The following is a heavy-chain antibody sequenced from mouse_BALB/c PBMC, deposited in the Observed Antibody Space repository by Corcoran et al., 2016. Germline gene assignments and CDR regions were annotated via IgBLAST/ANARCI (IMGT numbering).Heavy chain of an antibody. CDR2: ISYDGSN. CDR3: AREDGYYAWLAY. D-gene: IGHD2-3*01. CDR1: GYSITSDYY. Sequence: DVQLQESGPGLVKPSQSLSLTCSVTGYSITSDYYWNWIRQFPGNKLEWMGDISYDGSNNYNPSLKNQISITRDTSKNQFFLKLNAVTTEDTATYYCAREDGYYAWLAYWCQGTLVTVSA. V-gene: IGHV3-6*02. J-gene: IGHJ3*01.